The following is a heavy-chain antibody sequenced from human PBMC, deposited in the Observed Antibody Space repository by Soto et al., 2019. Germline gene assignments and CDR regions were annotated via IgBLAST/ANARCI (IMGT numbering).Heavy chain of an antibody. CDR1: GFTFDDYA. CDR2: ISWNSGSI. J-gene: IGHJ4*02. CDR3: AKDSIAVAGTIFDY. D-gene: IGHD6-19*01. Sequence: GGSLRLSCAASGFTFDDYAMHWVRQAPGKGLEWVSGISWNSGSIGYADSVKGRFTISRDNAKNSLYLQMNSLRAEDTALYYCAKDSIAVAGTIFDYWGQGTLVTVSS. V-gene: IGHV3-9*01.